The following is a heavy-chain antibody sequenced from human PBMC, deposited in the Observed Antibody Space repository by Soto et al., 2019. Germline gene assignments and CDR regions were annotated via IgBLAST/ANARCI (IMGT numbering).Heavy chain of an antibody. J-gene: IGHJ3*02. CDR2: IYSGGST. CDR3: ARVLHCRGSCYGNSFDI. CDR1: EFTVSSNY. Sequence: GGSVELSCAASEFTVSSNYVSWVRQAPGKGLEWVSVIYSGGSTYYADSVKGRFTISRDNSKNTLYLQMNSLRAEDTAVYYCARVLHCRGSCYGNSFDIWGQGTMVPVSS. V-gene: IGHV3-66*01. D-gene: IGHD2-15*01.